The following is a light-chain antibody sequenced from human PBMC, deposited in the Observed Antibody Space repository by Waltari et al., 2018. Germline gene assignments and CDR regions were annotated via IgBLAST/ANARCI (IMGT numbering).Light chain of an antibody. V-gene: IGKV1-5*03. Sequence: DIQMPQSPSTLSASVGDRVTITCRASQSISSRLASYQQKSGKAPKILIYEASTLESGVPSRFRGSGAGTEVTLTISSLQRGDFAAHDCKHYASVLPFGGGTTVEVK. J-gene: IGKJ4*01. CDR3: KHYASVLP. CDR1: QSISSR. CDR2: EAS.